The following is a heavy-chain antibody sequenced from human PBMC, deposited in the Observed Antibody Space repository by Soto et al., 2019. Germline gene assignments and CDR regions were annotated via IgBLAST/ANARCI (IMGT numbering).Heavy chain of an antibody. V-gene: IGHV5-10-1*01. J-gene: IGHJ5*02. D-gene: IGHD6-19*01. CDR2: IDPSDSYT. Sequence: PGESLKISCQGSGYSFTSYWISWVRQMPGKGLEWMGRIDPSDSYTHYRPSFPGHVTISADKSISPAYLQWISLNASDTAMYYCAGSSSGWYYWFDPWGQGTLVTVSS. CDR3: AGSSSGWYYWFDP. CDR1: GYSFTSYW.